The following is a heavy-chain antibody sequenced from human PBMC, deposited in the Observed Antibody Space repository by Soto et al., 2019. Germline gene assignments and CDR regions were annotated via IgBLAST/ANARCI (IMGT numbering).Heavy chain of an antibody. CDR1: GGSISSGGYY. CDR2: IYYSGST. Sequence: QVQLQESGPGLVKPSQTLSLTCTVSGGSISSGGYYWSWIRQHPGKGLEWIGYIYYSGSTYYNPSLKSRVTISVDTSKNQFSLKLSSVTAADTAVYYCARDKIDLTMVREHVGPLGLYYYYYMDVWGKGTTVTVSS. D-gene: IGHD3-10*01. J-gene: IGHJ6*03. CDR3: ARDKIDLTMVREHVGPLGLYYYYYMDV. V-gene: IGHV4-31*03.